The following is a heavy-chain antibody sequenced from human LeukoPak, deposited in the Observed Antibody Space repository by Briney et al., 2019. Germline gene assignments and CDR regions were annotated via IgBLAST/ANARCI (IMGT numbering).Heavy chain of an antibody. J-gene: IGHJ4*02. CDR1: GYTFTSYG. V-gene: IGHV1-18*01. CDR3: ARYPLSSSSNWHYYFDY. CDR2: ISASNGNT. Sequence: ASVKVSCKASGYTFTSYGVSWVRQAPGQGLEWMGWISASNGNTNYAQNLQDRVTMTTATSTSTAYMELRSLRSDDTAVYYCARYPLSSSSNWHYYFDYWGQGTLLTVSS. D-gene: IGHD1-7*01.